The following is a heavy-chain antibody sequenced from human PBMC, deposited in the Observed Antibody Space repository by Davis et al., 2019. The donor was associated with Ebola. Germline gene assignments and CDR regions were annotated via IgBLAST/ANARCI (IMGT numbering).Heavy chain of an antibody. CDR2: INAGNGNT. CDR3: ARDLGQQLVPGWFDP. CDR1: GYTFTSYA. D-gene: IGHD6-13*01. J-gene: IGHJ5*02. Sequence: AASVKVSCKASGYTFTSYAMHWVRQAPGQRLEWMGWINAGNGNTKYSQKFQGRVTITADKSTSTAYMELSSLRSEDTAVYYCARDLGQQLVPGWFDPWGQGTLVTVSS. V-gene: IGHV1-3*01.